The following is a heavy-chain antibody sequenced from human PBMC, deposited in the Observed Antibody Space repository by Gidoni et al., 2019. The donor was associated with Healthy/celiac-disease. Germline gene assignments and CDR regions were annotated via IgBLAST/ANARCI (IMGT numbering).Heavy chain of an antibody. CDR3: ARNGVDYDSSGPAAPDY. J-gene: IGHJ4*02. CDR2: IDHSGRT. Sequence: QVQLQESGPGLVKPSETLSLTCTVSGYSIRSGYYWGWIRQPPGKGLEWIGSIDHSGRTYYNPSLKSRVTISVDTSKNQFSLKLSSVTAADTAVYYCARNGVDYDSSGPAAPDYWGQGTLVTVSS. D-gene: IGHD3-22*01. CDR1: GYSIRSGYY. V-gene: IGHV4-38-2*02.